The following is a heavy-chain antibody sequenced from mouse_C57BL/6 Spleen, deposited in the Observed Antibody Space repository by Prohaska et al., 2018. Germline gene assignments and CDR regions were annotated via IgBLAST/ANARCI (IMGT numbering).Heavy chain of an antibody. CDR2: IDPSDSYT. J-gene: IGHJ4*01. V-gene: IGHV1-50*01. CDR1: GYTFTSYW. CDR3: ASRSTMVTTGYYAMDY. D-gene: IGHD2-2*01. Sequence: QVQLQQPGAELVKPGASVKLSCKASGYTFTSYWMQWVKQRPGQGLEWIGEIDPSDSYTNYNQKFKGKATLTVDTSSSTAYMQLSSLTSEDSAVYYCASRSTMVTTGYYAMDYWGQGTSVTVSS.